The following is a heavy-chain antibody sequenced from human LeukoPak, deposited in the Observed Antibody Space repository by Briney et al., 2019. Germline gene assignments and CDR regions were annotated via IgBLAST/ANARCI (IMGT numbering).Heavy chain of an antibody. Sequence: GGSLRLSCAASGFTFSSYAMSWVRQAPGKGLEWVSAISGSGGSTYYADSVKGRFTISRDNSKNTLYLQMNSLRAEDTAVYYCAKAGYCSSTSCYYYYYGMDVWGQGTTVTVPS. CDR2: ISGSGGST. D-gene: IGHD2-2*01. CDR3: AKAGYCSSTSCYYYYYGMDV. J-gene: IGHJ6*02. V-gene: IGHV3-23*01. CDR1: GFTFSSYA.